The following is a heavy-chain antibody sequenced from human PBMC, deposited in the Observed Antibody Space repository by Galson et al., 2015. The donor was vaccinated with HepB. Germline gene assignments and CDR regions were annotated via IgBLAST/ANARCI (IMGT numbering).Heavy chain of an antibody. CDR1: GFTFSSYA. Sequence: SLRLSCAASGFTFSSYAMHWVRQAPGKGLEWVAVISYDGSNKYYADSVKGRFTISRDNSKNTLYLQMNSLRAEDTAVYYCAREDRGIVATIDYYYGMDVWGQGTTVTVSS. D-gene: IGHD5-12*01. CDR2: ISYDGSNK. V-gene: IGHV3-30*04. J-gene: IGHJ6*02. CDR3: AREDRGIVATIDYYYGMDV.